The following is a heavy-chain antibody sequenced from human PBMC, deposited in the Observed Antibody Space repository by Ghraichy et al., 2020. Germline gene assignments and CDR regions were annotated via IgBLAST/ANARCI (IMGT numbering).Heavy chain of an antibody. CDR3: AKGGVTTKGRPFDY. Sequence: GGSLRLSCAASGFTFSTYAMNWVRQAPGKGLEWVSALSGSGGSTYYADSVKGRFTISRDNSKNTLYLQMNSVRPEDTAVYYCAKGGVTTKGRPFDYWGQGTLVTVSS. CDR1: GFTFSTYA. J-gene: IGHJ4*02. D-gene: IGHD4-17*01. V-gene: IGHV3-23*01. CDR2: LSGSGGST.